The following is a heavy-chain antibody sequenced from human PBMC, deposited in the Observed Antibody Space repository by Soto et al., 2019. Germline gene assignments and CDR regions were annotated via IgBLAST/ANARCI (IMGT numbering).Heavy chain of an antibody. CDR3: AGAYYAALTAHHWFDH. V-gene: IGHV4-59*06. J-gene: IGHJ5*02. Sequence: SETLSLTCNVSGGSINGYYWSWIRQHPGKGLEWIGYIFYGGSTYYNPSLKSRVAISIDTSKNQFSLKLRSVTAADTDVYHCAGAYYAALTAHHWFDHWAHGTPVTVS. D-gene: IGHD3-9*01. CDR1: GGSINGYY. CDR2: IFYGGST.